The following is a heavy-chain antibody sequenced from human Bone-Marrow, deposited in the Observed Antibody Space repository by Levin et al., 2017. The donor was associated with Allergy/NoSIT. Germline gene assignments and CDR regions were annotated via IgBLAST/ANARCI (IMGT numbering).Heavy chain of an antibody. D-gene: IGHD2-21*02. V-gene: IGHV3-11*06. CDR1: GFTFSDFY. CDR3: ARGLIDQ. J-gene: IGHJ5*02. CDR2: IFNTTYT. Sequence: GESLKISCAASGFTFSDFYISWLRQPPGKGLEWIAYIFNTTYTNYAESVRGRFAISRDNAKNSVFLEMNSLRVEDTAIYYCARGLIDQWGQGTLVTVSS.